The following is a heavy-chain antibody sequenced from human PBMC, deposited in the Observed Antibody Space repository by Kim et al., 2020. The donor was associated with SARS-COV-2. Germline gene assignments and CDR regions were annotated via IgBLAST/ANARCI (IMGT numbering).Heavy chain of an antibody. V-gene: IGHV4-39*01. J-gene: IGHJ4*02. CDR3: ARLLWGVMSVYDSSGYYNEWYFDY. CDR2: IYYSGST. CDR1: GGSISSSSYY. Sequence: SETLSLTCTVSGGSISSSSYYWGWIRQPPGKGLEWIGSIYYSGSTYYNPSLKSRVTISVDTSKNQFSLKLSSVTAADTAVYYCARLLWGVMSVYDSSGYYNEWYFDYWGQGTLVTVSS. D-gene: IGHD3-22*01.